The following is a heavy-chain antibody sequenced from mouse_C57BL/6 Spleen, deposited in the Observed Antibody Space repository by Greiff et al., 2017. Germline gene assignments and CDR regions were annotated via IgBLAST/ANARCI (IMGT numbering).Heavy chain of an antibody. Sequence: VQLQQSGPELVKPGASVKMSCKASGYTFTDYNMHWVKQSHGKSLEWIGYINPNNGGTSYNQKFKGKATLTVNKSSSTAYMELRSLTSADSAVYYCARWLITTVVAGVYYYAMDYWGQGTSVTVSS. D-gene: IGHD1-1*01. V-gene: IGHV1-22*01. CDR3: ARWLITTVVAGVYYYAMDY. CDR1: GYTFTDYN. J-gene: IGHJ4*01. CDR2: INPNNGGT.